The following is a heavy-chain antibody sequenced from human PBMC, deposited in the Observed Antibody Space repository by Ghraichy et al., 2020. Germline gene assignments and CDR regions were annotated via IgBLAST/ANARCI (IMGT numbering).Heavy chain of an antibody. CDR2: IPWDDDR. Sequence: SGPTLVKPTQTLTLTCTLSGSSLTARGVCVACMRQPPGKSLAWLALIPWDDDRRYNPSLKSRLAITRDTSKNQVVLTMTNMDPVDTATYYCVHRHYNNFVMWGKGKMVTVYS. J-gene: IGHJ3*02. D-gene: IGHD3-22*01. CDR3: VHRHYNNFVM. CDR1: GSSLTARGVC. V-gene: IGHV2-5*02.